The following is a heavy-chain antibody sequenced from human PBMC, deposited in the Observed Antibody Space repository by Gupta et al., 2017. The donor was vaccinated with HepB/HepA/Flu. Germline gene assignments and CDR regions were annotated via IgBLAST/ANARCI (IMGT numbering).Heavy chain of an antibody. V-gene: IGHV3-23*01. CDR2: IGTDMKQ. Sequence: EVQLLESGGGLVQPGGSLRPSCVVSGFTIGGHDMSWVRQAPAKGLEWVSGIGTDMKQHYADSVRGRFTISRDNSENRVYLQMNSLRAEDTAVYYCAKDLHFWSGMDVWGKGTTVTVSS. J-gene: IGHJ6*03. CDR3: AKDLHFWSGMDV. D-gene: IGHD3-3*02. CDR1: GFTIGGHD.